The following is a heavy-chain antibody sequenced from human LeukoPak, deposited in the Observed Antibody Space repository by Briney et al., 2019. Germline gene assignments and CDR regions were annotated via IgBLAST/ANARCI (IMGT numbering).Heavy chain of an antibody. V-gene: IGHV1-2*02. D-gene: IGHD6-13*01. Sequence: ASVKVSCKASGYTFTGYYMHWVRQAPEQGLEWMGWINPNSGGTNYAQKFQGRVTMTRDTSISTAYMELSRLRSDDTAVYYCARLVSSWYQHDYWGQGTLVTVSS. J-gene: IGHJ4*02. CDR2: INPNSGGT. CDR1: GYTFTGYY. CDR3: ARLVSSWYQHDY.